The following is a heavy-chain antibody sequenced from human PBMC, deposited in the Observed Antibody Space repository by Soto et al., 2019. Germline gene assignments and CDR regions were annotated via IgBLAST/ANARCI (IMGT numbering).Heavy chain of an antibody. V-gene: IGHV1-46*01. J-gene: IGHJ4*02. CDR2: MRPSDGST. Sequence: QVQLVQSGAEVVKPGASLTISCRASGYTVSSFYLHWVRQAPGQGLEWMGIMRPSDGSTNYAQKFQRRVTMTRATSTNTVYMDLSSLRSDDTAVYYCARGPALRYYDMSGYRGSFEYWGLGTLVTVSS. CDR1: GYTVSSFY. CDR3: ARGPALRYYDMSGYRGSFEY. D-gene: IGHD3-22*01.